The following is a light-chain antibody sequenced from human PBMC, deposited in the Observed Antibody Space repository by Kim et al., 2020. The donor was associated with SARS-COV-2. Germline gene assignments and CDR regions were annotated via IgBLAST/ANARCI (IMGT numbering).Light chain of an antibody. Sequence: PGDSATLSCRASQNIRSLLAWYQQKPGQPPRLLIYDASNRATGIPARFSGSGYWTDFTLTISSLEPDDFAVYYCQHRDNWPPRFTFGPGTKVDIK. CDR1: QNIRSL. J-gene: IGKJ3*01. CDR2: DAS. CDR3: QHRDNWPPRFT. V-gene: IGKV3-11*01.